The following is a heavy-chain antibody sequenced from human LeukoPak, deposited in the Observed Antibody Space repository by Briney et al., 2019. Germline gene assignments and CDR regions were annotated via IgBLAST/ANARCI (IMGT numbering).Heavy chain of an antibody. CDR3: ARVGGIAALPYYYYYMDV. J-gene: IGHJ6*03. Sequence: SETLSLTCTVSSGSISSYYWSWIRQPPGKGLEWIGYIYYSGSTNYNPSLKSRVTISVDTSKNQFSLKLSSVTAADTAVYYCARVGGIAALPYYYYYMDVWGKGTTVTVSS. D-gene: IGHD6-13*01. CDR1: SGSISSYY. CDR2: IYYSGST. V-gene: IGHV4-59*01.